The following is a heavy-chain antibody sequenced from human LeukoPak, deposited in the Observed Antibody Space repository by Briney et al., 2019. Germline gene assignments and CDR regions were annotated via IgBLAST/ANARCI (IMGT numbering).Heavy chain of an antibody. J-gene: IGHJ4*02. Sequence: SETLSLTCTVPGGSISSGSYYWSWIRQPAGKGLEWIGRIYTSGSTNYNPSLKSRVTISLDTSENHFSLKLSSVTGADTAVYYCARVTAGGYYNYWGQGTLVTVSS. D-gene: IGHD3-22*01. V-gene: IGHV4-61*02. CDR3: ARVTAGGYYNY. CDR1: GGSISSGSYY. CDR2: IYTSGST.